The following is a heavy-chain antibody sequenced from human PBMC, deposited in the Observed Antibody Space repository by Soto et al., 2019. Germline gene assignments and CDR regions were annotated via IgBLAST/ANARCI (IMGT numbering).Heavy chain of an antibody. J-gene: IGHJ4*02. CDR3: ARGMWEPLDY. CDR2: SSTYNGTT. Sequence: QVQLVQSGAEVKKPGASVKVSCKASGYTVTSYDISWVRQAPGQGREWMGWSSTYNGTTNYAQKLQGRVTMTPGTYASTAYMELRSLRSDGTAVYYCARGMWEPLDYWGQGTLVTVSS. D-gene: IGHD1-26*01. CDR1: GYTVTSYD. V-gene: IGHV1-18*01.